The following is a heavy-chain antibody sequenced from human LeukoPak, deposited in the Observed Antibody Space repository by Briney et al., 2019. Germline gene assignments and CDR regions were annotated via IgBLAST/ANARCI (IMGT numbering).Heavy chain of an antibody. V-gene: IGHV3-43D*03. Sequence: GGSLRLSCAASGFSFTNYAMHWVRQAPEKGLEWVSLISWDGGSTYYADSVKGRFIMSRDNSKNSLYLQMNSLRAEDTALYYCAKEGAGICSGGSCYSGAFDIWGQGTMVTVSS. J-gene: IGHJ3*02. D-gene: IGHD2-15*01. CDR1: GFSFTNYA. CDR3: AKEGAGICSGGSCYSGAFDI. CDR2: ISWDGGST.